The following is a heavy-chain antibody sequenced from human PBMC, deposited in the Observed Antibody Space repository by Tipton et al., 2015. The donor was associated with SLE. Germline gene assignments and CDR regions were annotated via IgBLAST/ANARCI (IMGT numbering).Heavy chain of an antibody. D-gene: IGHD3-10*01. Sequence: TLSLTCTVSDGSISSYYWSWIRQPPGKGLEWIGYIYTSGSTNYNPSLKSRVTISVDTSKNQFSLKLSSVTAADTAVYYCATSDFYGSGQGLDVWGQGPTVTVSS. CDR1: DGSISSYY. CDR3: ATSDFYGSGQGLDV. J-gene: IGHJ6*02. CDR2: IYTSGST. V-gene: IGHV4-4*08.